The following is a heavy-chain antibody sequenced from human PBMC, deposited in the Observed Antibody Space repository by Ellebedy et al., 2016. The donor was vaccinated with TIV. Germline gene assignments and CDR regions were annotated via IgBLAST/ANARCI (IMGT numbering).Heavy chain of an antibody. CDR2: IDASGDT. CDR3: ARDRAYCSRGHCGFDP. V-gene: IGHV3-13*01. D-gene: IGHD2-15*01. J-gene: IGHJ5*02. Sequence: GESLKISCAASGFTFSSYDMVWVRQGIGKSLEWVSSIDASGDTHYSDSVKGRFSISRENARNSFHLQMNNLRTEDTAMYYCARDRAYCSRGHCGFDPWGRGTLVTVSS. CDR1: GFTFSSYD.